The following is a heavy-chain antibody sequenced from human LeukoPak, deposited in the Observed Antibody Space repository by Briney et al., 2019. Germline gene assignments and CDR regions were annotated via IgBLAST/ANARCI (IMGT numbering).Heavy chain of an antibody. D-gene: IGHD1-26*01. CDR3: TRDSSRVVGTGLFDY. Sequence: KFQGRVTITRDTSASTAYMELRSLRSEDTAVYYCTRDSSRVVGTGLFDYWGQGTLVTVSS. V-gene: IGHV1-3*01. J-gene: IGHJ4*02.